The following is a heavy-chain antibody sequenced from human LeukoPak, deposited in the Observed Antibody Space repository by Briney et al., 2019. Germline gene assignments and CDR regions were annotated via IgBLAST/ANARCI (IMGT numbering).Heavy chain of an antibody. CDR1: GFTFSSYA. CDR2: ISGSGGST. J-gene: IGHJ1*01. D-gene: IGHD6-13*01. V-gene: IGHV3-23*01. Sequence: HPGGSLRLSCAASGFTFSSYAMSWVRQAPGKGLEWVSAISGSGGSTYYADSVKGRFTISRDNSKNTLYLQMNSLRAEDTAVYYCAKDRGIAAAGTVTEYFQHWGQGTLVTVSS. CDR3: AKDRGIAAAGTVTEYFQH.